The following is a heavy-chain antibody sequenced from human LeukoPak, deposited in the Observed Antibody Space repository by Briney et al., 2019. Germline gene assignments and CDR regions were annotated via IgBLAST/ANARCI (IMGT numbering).Heavy chain of an antibody. CDR3: TTDGWPYYDILTGYQITRFDP. Sequence: PGGSLRLSCAASGFTFSYAWMSWVRQAPGKGLEWVGRIKRQADGGTTDYAAPVKGRFTISRDDSKNTLYLQMNSLKTEDTAVYYCTTDGWPYYDILTGYQITRFDPWGQGTLAAVSS. J-gene: IGHJ5*02. V-gene: IGHV3-15*01. CDR1: GFTFSYAW. CDR2: IKRQADGGTT. D-gene: IGHD3-9*01.